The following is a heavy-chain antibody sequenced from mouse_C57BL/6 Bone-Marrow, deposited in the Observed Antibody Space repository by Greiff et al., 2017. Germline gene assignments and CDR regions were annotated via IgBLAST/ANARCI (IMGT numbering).Heavy chain of an antibody. V-gene: IGHV5-2*01. Sequence: EVMLVESGGGLVQPGESLKLSCESNEYEFPSHDMSWVRKTPEKRLELVAAINSGGGSPYYPDTMERRFIISRDNTKKTLYLQMSSLRSEDTALYYCASLVLYAMDYWGQGTSVTVSS. CDR1: EYEFPSHD. CDR2: INSGGGSP. CDR3: ASLVLYAMDY. J-gene: IGHJ4*01.